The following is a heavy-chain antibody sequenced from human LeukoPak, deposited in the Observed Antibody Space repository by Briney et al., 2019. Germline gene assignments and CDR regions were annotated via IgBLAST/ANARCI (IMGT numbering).Heavy chain of an antibody. CDR1: GFTFSSYW. CDR2: INSDGSST. D-gene: IGHD6-25*01. J-gene: IGHJ4*02. V-gene: IGHV3-74*01. Sequence: PGGSLRLSCAASGFTFSSYWMYWVRQAPGTGLVWVSRINSDGSSTNYADSVKGRFTISRDNAKNTLYLQMNSLSAEDTAVYYCARAAAGFDYWGQGTLVTVSP. CDR3: ARAAAGFDY.